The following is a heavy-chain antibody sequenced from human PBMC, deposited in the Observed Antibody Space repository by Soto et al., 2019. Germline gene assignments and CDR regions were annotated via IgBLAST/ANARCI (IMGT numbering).Heavy chain of an antibody. Sequence: QVQLVESGGGVVQPGRSLRLSCAASGFTFSSYGMHWVRQAPGKGLEWVAVIWYDGSNKYYADSVKGRFTISRDNSKNTLYLKMNSLRAEDTAVYYCARVMRGWDAFDIWGQGTMVTVSS. V-gene: IGHV3-33*01. J-gene: IGHJ3*02. CDR1: GFTFSSYG. CDR3: ARVMRGWDAFDI. D-gene: IGHD3-16*01. CDR2: IWYDGSNK.